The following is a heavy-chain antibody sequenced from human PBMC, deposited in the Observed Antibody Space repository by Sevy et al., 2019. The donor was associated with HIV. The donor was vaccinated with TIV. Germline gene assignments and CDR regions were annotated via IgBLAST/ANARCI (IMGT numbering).Heavy chain of an antibody. CDR2: LKCKAYGGTL. J-gene: IGHJ4*02. CDR3: TAWKGAQSKFDY. CDR1: GFTFGDYA. Sequence: GGSLRLSCTASGFTFGDYAMNWVRQAPGKGLEWVAFLKCKAYGGTLAHAATVKGRFTISRDDSKRIVYLQMNDLKTAATGVYYCTAWKGAQSKFDYWGQGALVTVSS. V-gene: IGHV3-49*04. D-gene: IGHD1-1*01.